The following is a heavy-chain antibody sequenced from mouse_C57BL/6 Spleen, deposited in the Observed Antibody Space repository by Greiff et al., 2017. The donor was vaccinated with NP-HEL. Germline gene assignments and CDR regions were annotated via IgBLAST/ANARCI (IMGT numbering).Heavy chain of an antibody. Sequence: VQLQQSGAELARPGASVKLSCKASGYTFTSYGISWVKQRTGQGLEWIGEIYPRSGNTYYNEKFKGKATLTADKSSSTAYMELRSLTSEDSAVYVCAREDYGSSYGYFDVWGTGTTVTVSS. CDR2: IYPRSGNT. J-gene: IGHJ1*03. CDR1: GYTFTSYG. V-gene: IGHV1-81*01. CDR3: AREDYGSSYGYFDV. D-gene: IGHD1-1*01.